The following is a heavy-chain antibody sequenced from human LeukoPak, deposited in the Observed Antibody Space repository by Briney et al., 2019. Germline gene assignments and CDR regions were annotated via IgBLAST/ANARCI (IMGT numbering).Heavy chain of an antibody. CDR2: ISYDGSNK. CDR3: AGENSSGLDY. V-gene: IGHV3-30*04. D-gene: IGHD6-19*01. CDR1: GFTFSSYA. Sequence: GGSLRLSCAASGFTFSSYAMHWVRQAPGKGLEWVAVISYDGSNKYYADSVKGRFTISRDNAKNSLYLQMNSLRAEDTAVYYCAGENSSGLDYWGQGTLVTVSS. J-gene: IGHJ4*02.